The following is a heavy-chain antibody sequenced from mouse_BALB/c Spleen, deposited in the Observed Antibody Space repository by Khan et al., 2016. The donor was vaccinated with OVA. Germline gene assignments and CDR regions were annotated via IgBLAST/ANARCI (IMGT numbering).Heavy chain of an antibody. D-gene: IGHD3-1*01. J-gene: IGHJ3*01. CDR2: IRYDGNS. CDR3: ARGGSSGPAWFAY. V-gene: IGHV3-6*02. CDR1: AYSITSGYF. Sequence: EVQLQESGPGLVKPSQSLSLSCSVTAYSITSGYFWNWIRQFPGNKLEWLGYIRYDGNSNYNPSLKNRISITRDTSRNQFFLKLISLTSADTATYVCARGGSSGPAWFAYWGQGTLVTVSA.